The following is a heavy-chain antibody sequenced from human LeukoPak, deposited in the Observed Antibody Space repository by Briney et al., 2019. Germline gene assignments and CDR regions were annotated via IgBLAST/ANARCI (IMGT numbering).Heavy chain of an antibody. J-gene: IGHJ4*02. CDR1: GYTFTGYY. D-gene: IGHD5-12*01. Sequence: ASVKVSCKDSGYTFTGYYIHWVRQAPGQGLEWMGWINPNSGAPNYAQNFQGRVTMTRDTSISTVYMELSRLRSDDTAVYYCAQVATDYWGQGTLVTVSS. V-gene: IGHV1-2*02. CDR3: AQVATDY. CDR2: INPNSGAP.